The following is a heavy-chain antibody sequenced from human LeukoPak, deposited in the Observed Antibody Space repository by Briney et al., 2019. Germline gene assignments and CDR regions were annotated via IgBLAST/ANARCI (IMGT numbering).Heavy chain of an antibody. CDR1: GGTFNNYA. CDR3: ARSSGYYSSLFYMHV. V-gene: IGHV1-69*06. CDR2: IIPIFGTA. D-gene: IGHD3-22*01. Sequence: GASVKVSCKASGGTFNNYAISWVRQAPGQGLEWMGGIIPIFGTANYAQKFQGRVTITAHRSTNTAYMELSSLRSEDTAVYYCARSSGYYSSLFYMHVWGKGTTVTVSS. J-gene: IGHJ6*03.